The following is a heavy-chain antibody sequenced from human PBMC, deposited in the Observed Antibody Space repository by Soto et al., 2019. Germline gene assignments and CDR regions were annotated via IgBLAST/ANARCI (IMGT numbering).Heavy chain of an antibody. D-gene: IGHD2-15*01. Sequence: VASVKVSCKASGGTFSSYAISWVRQAPGQGLEWMGGIIPIFGTANYAQKFQGRVTITADESTSTAYMELSSLRSEDTAVYYCATEVVAATYRGFDYWGQGTLVTVSS. J-gene: IGHJ4*02. CDR1: GGTFSSYA. CDR2: IIPIFGTA. CDR3: ATEVVAATYRGFDY. V-gene: IGHV1-69*13.